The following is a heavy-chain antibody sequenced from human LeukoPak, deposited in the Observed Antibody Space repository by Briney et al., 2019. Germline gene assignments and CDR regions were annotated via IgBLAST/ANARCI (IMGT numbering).Heavy chain of an antibody. CDR3: ARGDGDYYDSSGYIDY. CDR1: GGSFSGYY. CDR2: IYYSGST. J-gene: IGHJ4*02. Sequence: SETLSLTCAVYGGSFSGYYWSWIRQHPGKGLEWIGYIYYSGSTYYNPSLKSRVTISVDTSKNQFSLKLSSVTAADTAVYYCARGDGDYYDSSGYIDYWGQGTLVTVSS. D-gene: IGHD3-22*01. V-gene: IGHV4-31*11.